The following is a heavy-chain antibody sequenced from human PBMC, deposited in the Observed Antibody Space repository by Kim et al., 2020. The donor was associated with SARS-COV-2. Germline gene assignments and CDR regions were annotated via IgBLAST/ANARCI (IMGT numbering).Heavy chain of an antibody. J-gene: IGHJ4*02. CDR1: GFTFSSYG. Sequence: GGSLRLSCAASGFTFSSYGMHWVRQAPGKGLEWVAVISYDGSNKYYADSVKGRFTISRDNSKNTLYLQMNSLRAEDTAVYYCAKGSTVARTYYYAPGGHFDYWGQGTLVTVSS. CDR3: AKGSTVARTYYYAPGGHFDY. D-gene: IGHD3-10*01. V-gene: IGHV3-30*18. CDR2: ISYDGSNK.